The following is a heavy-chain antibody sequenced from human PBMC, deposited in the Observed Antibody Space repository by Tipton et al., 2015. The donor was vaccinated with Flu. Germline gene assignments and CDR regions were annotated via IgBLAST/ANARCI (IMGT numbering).Heavy chain of an antibody. D-gene: IGHD6-19*01. CDR1: GFTFGDFG. J-gene: IGHJ4*02. V-gene: IGHV3-49*04. Sequence: SLRLSCRASGFTFGDFGLSWVRQAPGKGLEWVAFIRRRPYVGTKKYAASVEGRFTISRDDSKGIVYLQMNSLKTEDTGVYYCIRDLSGPFDFWGQGTVVTVSS. CDR2: IRRRPYVGTK. CDR3: IRDLSGPFDF.